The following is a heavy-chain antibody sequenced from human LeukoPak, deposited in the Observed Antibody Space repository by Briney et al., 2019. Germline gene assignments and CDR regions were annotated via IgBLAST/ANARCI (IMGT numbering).Heavy chain of an antibody. CDR1: GLPYSRYT. V-gene: IGHV3-23*01. Sequence: GASLRLSCDASGLPYSRYTVHWVRQAPGEGLEWVSSISGSGGSTYYAESVRGRITMSRDKSKNKVYLQMNSLRAEDTAVYYCAKERSNGYNHIDYWGQGTLVTVSS. CDR2: ISGSGGST. D-gene: IGHD5-24*01. CDR3: AKERSNGYNHIDY. J-gene: IGHJ4*02.